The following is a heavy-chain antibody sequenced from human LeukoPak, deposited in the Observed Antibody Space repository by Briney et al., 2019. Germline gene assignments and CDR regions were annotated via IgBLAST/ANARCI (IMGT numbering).Heavy chain of an antibody. V-gene: IGHV2-70*01. Sequence: SGPALVHPTQPLTLTCTFSGFSLSTSGMCVSWIRQPPVKALEWLALIDWDDDKYYSTSLKTRLTISKDTSKNQVILTMTNMDPVDTATYYGARIHYYDSSGYYPLFDYWGQGTLVTVSS. CDR3: ARIHYYDSSGYYPLFDY. CDR1: GFSLSTSGMC. J-gene: IGHJ4*02. CDR2: IDWDDDK. D-gene: IGHD3-22*01.